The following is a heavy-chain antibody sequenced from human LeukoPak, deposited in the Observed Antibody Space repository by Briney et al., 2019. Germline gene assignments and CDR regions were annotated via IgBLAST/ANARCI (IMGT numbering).Heavy chain of an antibody. D-gene: IGHD2-15*01. Sequence: GGSLRLSCVASGFSFSDSVIHWVRQAPGKGLEWVAVISHDVKTTYYADSVKGRFTISRDISTNTLYLQMNSLRAEDTAIYYCVRGCSDTCYRFDYWGQGTLVTVSS. CDR3: VRGCSDTCYRFDY. CDR2: ISHDVKTT. V-gene: IGHV3-30*04. J-gene: IGHJ4*02. CDR1: GFSFSDSV.